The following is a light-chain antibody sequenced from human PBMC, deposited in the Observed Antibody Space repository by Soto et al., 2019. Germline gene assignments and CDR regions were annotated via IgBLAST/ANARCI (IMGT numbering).Light chain of an antibody. CDR2: EVT. V-gene: IGLV2-14*01. Sequence: QSALTQPASVSGSPGQSVTISCTGTSSDVGGYNYVSWYQQHPGKAPKLIIYEVTYRPSGVSNRFSGSTSGNTAFLTISGLQAEDEADYYCSSYTSSSTLVFGGGTKLTVL. CDR1: SSDVGGYNY. CDR3: SSYTSSSTLV. J-gene: IGLJ3*02.